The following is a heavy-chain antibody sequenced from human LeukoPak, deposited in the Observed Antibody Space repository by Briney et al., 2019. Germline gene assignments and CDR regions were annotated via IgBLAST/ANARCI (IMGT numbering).Heavy chain of an antibody. CDR3: AKDSGGHIYSPGRHYYALDV. Sequence: HSGGSLRLSCAVSGISLSNYGMSWVRQAPGKGLEWVAGISGSGGSTNYADSVKGRFTISRDNSKNTLNLQMDSLRAEDTAVYYCAKDSGGHIYSPGRHYYALDVWGQGTTVTVSS. V-gene: IGHV3-23*01. J-gene: IGHJ6*02. CDR2: ISGSGGST. CDR1: GISLSNYG. D-gene: IGHD3-10*01.